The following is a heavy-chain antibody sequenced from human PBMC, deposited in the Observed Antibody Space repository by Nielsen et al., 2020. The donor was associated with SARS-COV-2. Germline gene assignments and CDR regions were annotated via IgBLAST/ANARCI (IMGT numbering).Heavy chain of an antibody. CDR3: ARDIFGVVYGMDV. CDR1: GFTFRNYA. J-gene: IGHJ6*02. CDR2: ISYSGNNK. Sequence: GESLKISCAASGFTFRNYAFHWVRQTPGKGLEWVAIISYSGNNKYADSVKGRFTISRDNSKNTLYLQMNSLRAEDTAVYYCARDIFGVVYGMDVWGQGTTVTVSS. D-gene: IGHD3-3*02. V-gene: IGHV3-30*04.